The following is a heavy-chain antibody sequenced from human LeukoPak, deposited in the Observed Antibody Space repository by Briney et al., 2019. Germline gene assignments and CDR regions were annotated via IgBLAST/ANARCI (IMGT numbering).Heavy chain of an antibody. CDR2: IYYSGST. V-gene: IGHV4-39*01. CDR1: GGSISSSIYY. J-gene: IGHJ4*02. D-gene: IGHD3-10*01. CDR3: ARRLGGSGSYYY. Sequence: SENLSLTCSVSGGSISSSIYYWGWIRQPPGKGLEWIGSIYYSGSTYYNPSLKSRVTISVDTSKNQFSLKLRSVTAADTAVYYCARRLGGSGSYYYWGQGTLVTVSS.